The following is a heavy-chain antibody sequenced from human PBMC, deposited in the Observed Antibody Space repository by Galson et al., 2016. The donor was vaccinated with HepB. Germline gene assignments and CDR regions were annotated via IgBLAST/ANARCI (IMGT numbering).Heavy chain of an antibody. V-gene: IGHV3-15*01. CDR1: GITFNNAW. Sequence: SLRLSCAASGITFNNAWMNWVRQAPGKGLEWVGRIKRKSDGGTTDYAAPVKGRFTISRDDSKNTLYPQMNSLKNDDTAVYYCTTDHLLMLYGRGYYFDYWGQGTLVTVAS. CDR3: TTDHLLMLYGRGYYFDY. CDR2: IKRKSDGGTT. D-gene: IGHD2-8*01. J-gene: IGHJ4*02.